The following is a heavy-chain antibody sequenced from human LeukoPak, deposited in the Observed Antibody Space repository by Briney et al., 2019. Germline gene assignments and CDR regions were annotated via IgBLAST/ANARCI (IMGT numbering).Heavy chain of an antibody. J-gene: IGHJ4*02. D-gene: IGHD3-10*01. CDR3: AMASKITLVRGDFDY. Sequence: GGSLRLSCAASGFTVSTNYMNWVRQAPGKGLEWVSVIYSGGSTYNADSVKGRFTISRDNSKNTLYLQMSSLRAEDTAVYYCAMASKITLVRGDFDYWGQGTLVTVSS. CDR2: IYSGGST. V-gene: IGHV3-53*01. CDR1: GFTVSTNY.